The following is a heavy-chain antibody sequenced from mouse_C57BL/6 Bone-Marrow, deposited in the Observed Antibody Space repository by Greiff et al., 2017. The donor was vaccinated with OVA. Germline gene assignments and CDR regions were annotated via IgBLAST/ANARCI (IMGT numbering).Heavy chain of an antibody. CDR3: ARQDALVLFDY. J-gene: IGHJ2*01. CDR2: ISSGSSTI. D-gene: IGHD2-10*02. CDR1: GFTFSDYG. V-gene: IGHV5-17*01. Sequence: EVKLVESGGGLVKPGGSLKLSCAASGFTFSDYGMHWVRQAPEKGLELVAYISSGSSTIYYADTVKGRFTISRDNAKNTLFLQMTSLRSEDTAMYYCARQDALVLFDYWGQGTTLTVSS.